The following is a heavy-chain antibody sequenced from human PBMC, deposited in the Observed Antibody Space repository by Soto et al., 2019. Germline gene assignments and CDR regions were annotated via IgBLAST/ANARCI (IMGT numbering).Heavy chain of an antibody. CDR1: GYTFTSYY. V-gene: IGHV1-46*03. D-gene: IGHD2-15*01. CDR2: INPSGGST. CDR3: ARVYGSDGSCYSIDY. J-gene: IGHJ4*02. Sequence: QVQLVQSGAEVKKPGASVKVSCKASGYTFTSYYMHWVRQAPGQGLEWMGIINPSGGSTYAQKFHGIVTMTRDTSTSTVYMELSSLRSENTAVYYCARVYGSDGSCYSIDYWGQGTLVTVSS.